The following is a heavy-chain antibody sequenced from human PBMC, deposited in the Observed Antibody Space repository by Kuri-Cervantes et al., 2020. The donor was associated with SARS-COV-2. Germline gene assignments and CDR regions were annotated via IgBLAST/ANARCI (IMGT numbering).Heavy chain of an antibody. J-gene: IGHJ3*02. CDR3: ARVEEGLFRAFDI. V-gene: IGHV1-2*02. CDR1: GYTFTGYY. D-gene: IGHD2/OR15-2a*01. CDR2: INPNSGGT. Sequence: ASVKVSCKASGYTFTGYYMHWVRQAPGQGLEWMGWINPNSGGTNYAQKFQGRVTMTRDTSISTAYMELSRLRSDDTALYYCARVEEGLFRAFDIWGQGTMVTVSS.